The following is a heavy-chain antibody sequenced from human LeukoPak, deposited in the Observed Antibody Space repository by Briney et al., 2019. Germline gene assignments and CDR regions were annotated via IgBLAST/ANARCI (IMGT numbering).Heavy chain of an antibody. D-gene: IGHD3-9*01. V-gene: IGHV4-61*02. Sequence: PSETLSLTRTVYVGSVSSGSYYWSWLRQPAGKGLEWIGRIYTNGSTNYNPSLRTRVTISVDASKNQFSLKLSSVTAADTAVYYCARQFILTGYYSYYYYYGMDVWGQGTTVTVSS. CDR3: ARQFILTGYYSYYYYYGMDV. J-gene: IGHJ6*02. CDR2: IYTNGST. CDR1: VGSVSSGSYY.